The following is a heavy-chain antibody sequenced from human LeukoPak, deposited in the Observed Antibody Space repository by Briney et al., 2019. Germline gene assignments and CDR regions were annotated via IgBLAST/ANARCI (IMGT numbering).Heavy chain of an antibody. CDR3: AELGITMIGGV. Sequence: GGSLRLSCAASGFTFTSYEMNWVRQAPGKGLEWVSYISSSGSTIYYADYVKGRFTISRDNAQNSLYLQMNSLRAEDTAGYYCAELGITMIGGVWGKGTTVTISS. V-gene: IGHV3-48*03. CDR2: ISSSGSTI. CDR1: GFTFTSYE. D-gene: IGHD3-10*02. J-gene: IGHJ6*04.